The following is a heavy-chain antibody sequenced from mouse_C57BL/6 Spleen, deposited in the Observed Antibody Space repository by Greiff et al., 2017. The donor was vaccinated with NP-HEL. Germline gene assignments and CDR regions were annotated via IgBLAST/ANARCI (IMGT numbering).Heavy chain of an antibody. D-gene: IGHD1-1*01. V-gene: IGHV1-18*01. CDR3: ARSDGSSYGGGYAMDY. Sequence: VQLQQSGPELVKPGASVKIPCKASGYTFTDYNMDWVKQSHGKSLEWIGDINPNNGGTIYNQKFKGKATLTVDKSSSTAYMELRSLTSEDTAVYYCARSDGSSYGGGYAMDYWGQGTSVTVSS. CDR1: GYTFTDYN. CDR2: INPNNGGT. J-gene: IGHJ4*01.